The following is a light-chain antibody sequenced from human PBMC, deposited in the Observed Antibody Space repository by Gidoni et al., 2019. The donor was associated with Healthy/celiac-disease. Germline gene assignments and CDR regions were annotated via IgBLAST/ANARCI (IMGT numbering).Light chain of an antibody. CDR3: QQYNNWPPLT. Sequence: EIVITQTPATLSLSPGERANFSCRASQSGSSNLVWSQQKPGQSPRLLIYGASTRATGIPARFSGSGSGTKFTITISSLQSEDFAVNYCQQYNNWPPLTFGGGTKVEIK. J-gene: IGKJ4*01. V-gene: IGKV3-15*01. CDR1: QSGSSN. CDR2: GAS.